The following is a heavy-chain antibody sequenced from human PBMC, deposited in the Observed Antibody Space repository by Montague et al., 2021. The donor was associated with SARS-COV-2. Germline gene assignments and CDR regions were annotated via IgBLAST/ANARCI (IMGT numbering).Heavy chain of an antibody. Sequence: SETLSLTCSVSGASMNSYYWTWVRQPPGKGLQWIGYTYYSGSTSYDPSLQSRLTMTVDSAKNQFTLSLRSVTAADSAVYYCARVQRVTGVLPHFDYWGQGLPVTVSS. CDR2: TYYSGST. CDR1: GASMNSYY. D-gene: IGHD2-21*02. CDR3: ARVQRVTGVLPHFDY. J-gene: IGHJ4*02. V-gene: IGHV4-59*01.